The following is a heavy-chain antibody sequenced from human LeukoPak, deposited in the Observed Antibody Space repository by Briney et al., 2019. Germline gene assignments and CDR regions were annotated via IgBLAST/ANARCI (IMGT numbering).Heavy chain of an antibody. CDR2: ISAYNGNT. J-gene: IGHJ3*02. D-gene: IGHD3-16*01. CDR1: GYTFTSYG. CDR3: ARGGMYPPATAFDI. Sequence: ASVKVSCKASGYTFTSYGISWVRQAPGQGLEWMGWISAYNGNTNYAQKLQGRVTMTRDTSISTAYMELNRLRSDDTAVYYCARGGMYPPATAFDIWGQGTMVTVSS. V-gene: IGHV1-18*01.